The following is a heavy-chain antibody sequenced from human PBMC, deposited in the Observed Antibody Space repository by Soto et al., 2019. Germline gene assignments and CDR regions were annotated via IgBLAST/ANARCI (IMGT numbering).Heavy chain of an antibody. Sequence: QVQLVESGGGVVQPERSLRLSCGASGFTFGSYAMYWVRQAPGRALEWVAVISYDGAYKYYADSVQGRFAISRDNSENTLYLQVSSLTTEDTAVYFCARSATTVVTNRYFDFWGRGTLVTVSS. CDR3: ARSATTVVTNRYFDF. V-gene: IGHV3-30*09. D-gene: IGHD4-4*01. CDR1: GFTFGSYA. J-gene: IGHJ2*01. CDR2: ISYDGAYK.